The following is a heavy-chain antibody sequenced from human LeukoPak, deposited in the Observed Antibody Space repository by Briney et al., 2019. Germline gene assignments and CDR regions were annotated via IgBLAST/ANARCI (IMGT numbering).Heavy chain of an antibody. CDR2: IKQDGSEK. CDR1: GFTFSSYW. J-gene: IGHJ3*02. CDR3: ARVVSGSYNDAFDI. Sequence: GGSLRLSCAASGFTFSSYWMSWVRQAPGKGLEWVANIKQDGSEKYYVDSVKGRFTISRDNAKNSLYLQMNSLRAEDTALYYCARVVSGSYNDAFDIWGQGTMVTVSS. D-gene: IGHD1-26*01. V-gene: IGHV3-7*03.